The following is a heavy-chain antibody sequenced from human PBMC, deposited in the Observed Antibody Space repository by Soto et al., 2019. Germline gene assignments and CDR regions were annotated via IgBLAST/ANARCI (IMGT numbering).Heavy chain of an antibody. CDR2: IYYSGRT. V-gene: IGHV4-59*01. CDR3: ARGGHDFPFDY. J-gene: IGHJ4*02. D-gene: IGHD5-12*01. Sequence: SETLSLTCTVSGGAMYAYYWSWIRQSPGKGLEWIANIYYSGRTNYNPSLKSRVTMSVDTSKSQFSLRLRSVTAADTAVYYCARGGHDFPFDYWGQGALVTVSS. CDR1: GGAMYAYY.